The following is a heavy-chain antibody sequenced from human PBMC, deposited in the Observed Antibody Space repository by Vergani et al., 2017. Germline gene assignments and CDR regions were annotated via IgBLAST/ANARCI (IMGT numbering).Heavy chain of an antibody. CDR1: NDSVSNTFYY. V-gene: IGHV4-39*07. CDR2: IYYSGST. Sequence: QVQLQESGPGLVKPSETLSLTCTVSNDSVSNTFYYWGWIRQTPGKGLEWIGSIYYSGSTYYNPSLESRVTISVDTSNNHFSLRLNSLTAADTAVYYCARRSGIVYDIFSGTQYFFDFWGQGTLVTVSS. D-gene: IGHD3-9*01. J-gene: IGHJ4*02. CDR3: ARRSGIVYDIFSGTQYFFDF.